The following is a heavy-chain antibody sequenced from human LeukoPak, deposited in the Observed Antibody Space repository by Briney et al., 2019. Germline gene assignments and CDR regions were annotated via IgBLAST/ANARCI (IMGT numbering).Heavy chain of an antibody. Sequence: GASVTVSCKASGGTFSSYAIGWVRQAPGQGLEWMGGIIPIFGTANYAQKFQGRVTITADESTSTAYMELSSLRSEDTAVYYCARGPMSSRAGYFDYWGQGTLVTVSS. CDR2: IIPIFGTA. CDR1: GGTFSSYA. CDR3: ARGPMSSRAGYFDY. D-gene: IGHD2-2*01. V-gene: IGHV1-69*13. J-gene: IGHJ4*02.